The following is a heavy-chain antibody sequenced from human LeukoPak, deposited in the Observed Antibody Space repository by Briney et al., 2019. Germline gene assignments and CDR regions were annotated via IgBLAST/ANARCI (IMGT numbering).Heavy chain of an antibody. Sequence: GRSLRLSCAASGFTFRSYGMHWVRQAPGKGLEWVAVIWYDGSNKYYADSVKGRFTISRDNSKNTLYLQMNSLRAEDTAVYYCARDMYCSSTSCYYLFDYWGQGTLVTVSS. CDR3: ARDMYCSSTSCYYLFDY. V-gene: IGHV3-33*01. CDR1: GFTFRSYG. J-gene: IGHJ4*02. CDR2: IWYDGSNK. D-gene: IGHD2-2*01.